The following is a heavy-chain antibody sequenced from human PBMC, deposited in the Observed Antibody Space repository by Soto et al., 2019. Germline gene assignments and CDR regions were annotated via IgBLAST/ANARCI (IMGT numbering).Heavy chain of an antibody. J-gene: IGHJ4*02. CDR2: IDPSDSQT. CDR1: GYSFAGYW. Sequence: PGESLKISCKGSGYSFAGYWITWVRQKPGKGLEWMGRIDPSDSQTYYSPSFRGHVTISVTKSITTVFLQWSSLRASDTAMYYCARHIYDSDTFPNFQYYFDSWGQGTPVTVSS. CDR3: ARHIYDSDTFPNFQYYFDS. D-gene: IGHD3-22*01. V-gene: IGHV5-10-1*01.